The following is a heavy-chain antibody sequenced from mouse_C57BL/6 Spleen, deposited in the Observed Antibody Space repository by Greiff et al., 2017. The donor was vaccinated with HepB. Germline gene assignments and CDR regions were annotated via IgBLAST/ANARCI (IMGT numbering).Heavy chain of an antibody. D-gene: IGHD2-3*01. V-gene: IGHV1-72*01. CDR1: GYTFTSYW. Sequence: QVQLKQPGAELVKPGASVKLSCKASGYTFTSYWMHWVKQRPGRGLEWIGRIDPNSGGTKYNEKFKSKATLTVDKPSSTAYMQLSSLTSEDSAVYYCARNWGYFHYYAMDYWGQGTSVTVSS. CDR2: IDPNSGGT. J-gene: IGHJ4*01. CDR3: ARNWGYFHYYAMDY.